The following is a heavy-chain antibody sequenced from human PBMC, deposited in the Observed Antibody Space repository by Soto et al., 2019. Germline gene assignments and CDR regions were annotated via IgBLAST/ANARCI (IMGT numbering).Heavy chain of an antibody. J-gene: IGHJ6*02. CDR1: GFTFSSYD. Sequence: PGGSLRLSCVASGFTFSSYDMHWVRQAPGKGLEWVGRIKSKTDGGTTDYAAPVKGRFTISRDDSKNTLYLQMNSLKTEDTAVYYCTTDPDTAMVYYYYYGMDVWGQGTTVTVSS. CDR3: TTDPDTAMVYYYYYGMDV. D-gene: IGHD5-18*01. CDR2: IKSKTDGGTT. V-gene: IGHV3-15*01.